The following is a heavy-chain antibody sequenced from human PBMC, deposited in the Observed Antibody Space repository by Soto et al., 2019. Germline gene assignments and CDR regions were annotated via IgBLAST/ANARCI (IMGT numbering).Heavy chain of an antibody. V-gene: IGHV3-30-3*01. CDR2: ISYDGSNK. Sequence: SVGSLRLSCAASGFTFSSYAMHWVRQAPGKGLEWVAVISYDGSNKYYADSVKGRFTISRDNSKNTLYLQMNSLRAEDTAVYYCARGNDFWSDNTNYGMDVWGQGTTVTVSS. D-gene: IGHD3-3*01. J-gene: IGHJ6*02. CDR3: ARGNDFWSDNTNYGMDV. CDR1: GFTFSSYA.